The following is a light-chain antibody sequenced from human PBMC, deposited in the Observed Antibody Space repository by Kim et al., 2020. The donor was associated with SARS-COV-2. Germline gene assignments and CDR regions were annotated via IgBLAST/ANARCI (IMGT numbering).Light chain of an antibody. CDR3: QQYNDYSGT. CDR2: DAS. V-gene: IGKV1-5*01. Sequence: ASVGDRVTITGRASQRINTWLAWYQQRPGKAPKLLIYDASSLESGVPSRFSGSGSGTDFTLTINSLQPDDFATYYCQQYNDYSGTFGQGTKVDIK. CDR1: QRINTW. J-gene: IGKJ1*01.